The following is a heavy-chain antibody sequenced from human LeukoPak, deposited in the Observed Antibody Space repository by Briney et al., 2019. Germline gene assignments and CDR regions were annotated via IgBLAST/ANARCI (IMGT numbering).Heavy chain of an antibody. V-gene: IGHV3-30*18. CDR1: GFTFSSYG. CDR2: ISYDGSNK. D-gene: IGHD3-10*01. CDR3: AKDSDPNGSGSYCVDY. J-gene: IGHJ4*02. Sequence: GRSPRLSCAASGFTFSSYGMHWVRQAPGKGLEWVAVISYDGSNKYYADSVKGRFTISRDNSKNTLYLQMNSLRADDTAVYYCAKDSDPNGSGSYCVDYWGQGTLVIVSS.